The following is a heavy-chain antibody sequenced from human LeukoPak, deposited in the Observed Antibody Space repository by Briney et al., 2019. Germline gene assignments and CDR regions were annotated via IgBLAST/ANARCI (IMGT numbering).Heavy chain of an antibody. CDR3: ARGPYNWNFGFDY. Sequence: GGSLRLSCASSGFSFINYAMGWVRQAPGKGLEWVSLIIASSGSTFYADSVKGRFTISRDNSKNTLYLQMNSLRAEDTAVYYCARGPYNWNFGFDYWGQGTLVTVSS. J-gene: IGHJ4*02. V-gene: IGHV3-23*01. CDR1: GFSFINYA. CDR2: IIASSGST. D-gene: IGHD1-7*01.